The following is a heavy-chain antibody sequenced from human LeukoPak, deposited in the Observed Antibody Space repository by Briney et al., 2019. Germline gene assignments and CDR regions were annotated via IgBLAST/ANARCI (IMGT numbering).Heavy chain of an antibody. CDR2: IKQDGNEK. CDR3: ARLWRSGGSVVDY. Sequence: QAGGSLRPSCAASGFTFSSYWVNWVRQAPGKGLEWVANIKQDGNEKYYVDSVKGRFTIARDNAKNSLYLQMNSLRAEDTAVYYCARLWRSGGSVVDYWGQGTLVTVSS. V-gene: IGHV3-7*01. D-gene: IGHD2-15*01. CDR1: GFTFSSYW. J-gene: IGHJ4*02.